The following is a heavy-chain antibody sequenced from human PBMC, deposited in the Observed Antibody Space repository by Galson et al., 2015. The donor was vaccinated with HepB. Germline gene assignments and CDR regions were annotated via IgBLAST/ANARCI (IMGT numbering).Heavy chain of an antibody. CDR1: GYRFTSYW. Sequence: QSGAEVKKPGESLKISCKGSGYRFTSYWIAWVRQTPGKGLEWMGSFFPGDSESRYRPSFEGRVTISADTSITTAYLHWSSLKASDTAIYYCTRAGRDFWSGYRNLDSWGQGTPAVVSS. J-gene: IGHJ4*02. D-gene: IGHD3-3*01. CDR2: FFPGDSES. V-gene: IGHV5-51*03. CDR3: TRAGRDFWSGYRNLDS.